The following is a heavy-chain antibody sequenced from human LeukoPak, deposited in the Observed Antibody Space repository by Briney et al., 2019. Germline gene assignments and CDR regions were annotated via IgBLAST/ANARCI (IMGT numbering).Heavy chain of an antibody. J-gene: IGHJ1*01. V-gene: IGHV3-21*01. CDR2: ISSSSGYI. CDR1: GFTSSSYS. D-gene: IGHD6-19*01. Sequence: GGSLRLSCAASGFTSSSYSMNWVRQAPGKGLEWVSSISSSSGYIYYADSVKGRFTISRDNAKNSLYLQMNSLRAEDTAVYYCARDASSSGWYTIEYFQHWGQGTLVTVSS. CDR3: ARDASSSGWYTIEYFQH.